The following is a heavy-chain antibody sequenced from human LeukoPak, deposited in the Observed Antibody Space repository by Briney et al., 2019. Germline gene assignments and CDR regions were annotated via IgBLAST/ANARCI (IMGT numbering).Heavy chain of an antibody. CDR3: ARDGSKYCSSTSCYSGCYYYAMDV. D-gene: IGHD2-2*01. CDR2: IVVGSGNT. Sequence: GTSVKVSCKASGFTFTSSAVQWVRQARGQRLEWIGWIVVGSGNTNYAQKFQERVTVTRDMSTSTAYMELSSLRSEDTAVYYCARDGSKYCSSTSCYSGCYYYAMDVWGQGTTVTVSS. CDR1: GFTFTSSA. J-gene: IGHJ6*02. V-gene: IGHV1-58*01.